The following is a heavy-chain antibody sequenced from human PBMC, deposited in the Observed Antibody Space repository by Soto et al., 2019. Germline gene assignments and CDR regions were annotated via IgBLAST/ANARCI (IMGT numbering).Heavy chain of an antibody. Sequence: GGSLRLSCAASGFTFSSYAMHWVRQAPGKGLEWVAVISYDGSNKYYADSVKGRFTISRDNSKNTLYLQMNSLRAEDTAVYYCARGQGDFIVVVPAATLDYWGQGTLVTVSS. CDR1: GFTFSSYA. V-gene: IGHV3-30-3*01. J-gene: IGHJ4*02. D-gene: IGHD2-2*01. CDR2: ISYDGSNK. CDR3: ARGQGDFIVVVPAATLDY.